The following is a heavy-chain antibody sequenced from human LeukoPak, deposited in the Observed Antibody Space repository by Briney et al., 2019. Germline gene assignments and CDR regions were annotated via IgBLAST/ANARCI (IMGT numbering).Heavy chain of an antibody. V-gene: IGHV4-4*07. CDR2: LYTNGSP. CDR1: GDSINSYY. CDR3: ARDSGYDLT. J-gene: IGHJ4*02. Sequence: SETLSLTCAVSGDSINSYYWSWIRQPAGKGLEWIGRLYTNGSPNYNPSLKSRVTVSVDTSKNQFSLNLRSVTAADTAVYYCARDSGYDLTWGQGTLVTVSS. D-gene: IGHD5-12*01.